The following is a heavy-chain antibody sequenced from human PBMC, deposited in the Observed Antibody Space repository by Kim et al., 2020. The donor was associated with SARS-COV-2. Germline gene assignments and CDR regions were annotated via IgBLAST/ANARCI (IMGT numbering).Heavy chain of an antibody. Sequence: SVKVSCKASGGTFSSYAISWVRQAPGQGLEWMGGIIPIFGTANYAQKFQGRVTITADESTSTAYMELSSLRSEDTAVYYCARDARPGGSSGYFLQYCMDVWGQGTTVTVSS. D-gene: IGHD3-22*01. CDR1: GGTFSSYA. CDR3: ARDARPGGSSGYFLQYCMDV. CDR2: IIPIFGTA. J-gene: IGHJ6*02. V-gene: IGHV1-69*13.